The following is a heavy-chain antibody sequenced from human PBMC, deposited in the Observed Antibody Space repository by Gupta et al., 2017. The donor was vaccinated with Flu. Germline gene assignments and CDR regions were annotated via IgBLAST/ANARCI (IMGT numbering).Heavy chain of an antibody. CDR3: ARRKSGWGFDY. CDR2: ISYSGTT. V-gene: IGHV4-39*01. D-gene: IGHD6-19*01. J-gene: IGHJ4*02. CDR1: SSTYY. Sequence: SSTYYWGWIRQPPGKGLEWIGSISYSGTTYYNPSLKSRVTISVDTSKNQFSLKLTSVTAADTAVYYCARRKSGWGFDYWGQGILVTVSS.